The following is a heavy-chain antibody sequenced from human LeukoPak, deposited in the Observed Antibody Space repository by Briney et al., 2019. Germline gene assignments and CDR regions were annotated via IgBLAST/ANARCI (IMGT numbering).Heavy chain of an antibody. CDR2: ITGDGGRT. D-gene: IGHD4-23*01. J-gene: IGHJ4*02. CDR3: VKDPFYGGNPLYYFDY. Sequence: GTLSLTCAVSGGSISSSNWWSWVRPAPGKGLECVSAITGDGGRTYYADSVKGRFTISRDNSKNTLYLQMNSLRAEDTAVYYCVKDPFYGGNPLYYFDYWGQGTLVTVSS. V-gene: IGHV3-64D*06. CDR1: GGSISSSNW.